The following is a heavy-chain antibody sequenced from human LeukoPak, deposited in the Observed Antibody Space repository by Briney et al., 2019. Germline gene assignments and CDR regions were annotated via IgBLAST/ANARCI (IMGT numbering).Heavy chain of an antibody. CDR2: MNHNSGNT. Sequence: GASVKVSCKASGYTFTSYDINWVRQATGQGLEWMGWMNHNSGNTGYAQKFQGRVTMTRNTSISTAYMELSSLRSEDTAVYYCARGYYGSGSYYLDYWGQGTLVTVSS. J-gene: IGHJ4*02. D-gene: IGHD3-10*01. CDR1: GYTFTSYD. CDR3: ARGYYGSGSYYLDY. V-gene: IGHV1-8*01.